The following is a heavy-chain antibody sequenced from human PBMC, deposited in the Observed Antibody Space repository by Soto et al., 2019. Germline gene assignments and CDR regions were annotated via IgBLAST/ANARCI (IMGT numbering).Heavy chain of an antibody. Sequence: SETLSLTCTVSGGSISSGGYYWSWIRQHPGKGLEWIGYIYYSGSTYYNPSLKSRVTISVDTSKNQFSLKLSSVTVADTAVYYCARYRREAVAGYTLDNWGQGILVTVSS. CDR3: ARYRREAVAGYTLDN. CDR2: IYYSGST. D-gene: IGHD6-13*01. V-gene: IGHV4-31*03. CDR1: GGSISSGGYY. J-gene: IGHJ4*02.